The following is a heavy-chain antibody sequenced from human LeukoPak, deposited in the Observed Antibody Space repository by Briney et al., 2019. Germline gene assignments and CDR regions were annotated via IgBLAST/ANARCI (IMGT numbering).Heavy chain of an antibody. CDR3: ARDGSGWYFDY. V-gene: IGHV1-69*06. CDR1: GYTFTNYA. CDR2: IIPIFGTA. Sequence: ASVKVSCKASGYTFTNYAMNWVRQAPGQGLEWMGGIIPIFGTANYAQKFQGRVTITADKSTSTAYMELSSLRSEDTAVYYCARDGSGWYFDYWGQGTLVTVSS. D-gene: IGHD6-19*01. J-gene: IGHJ4*02.